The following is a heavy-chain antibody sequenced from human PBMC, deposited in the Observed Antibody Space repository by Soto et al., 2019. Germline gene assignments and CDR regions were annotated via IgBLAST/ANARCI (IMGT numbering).Heavy chain of an antibody. CDR1: GGSFGNFI. CDR3: ARSGTYSSSLSYYSGMDV. V-gene: IGHV1-69*01. J-gene: IGHJ6*02. Sequence: QVQLVQSGAEVKEPGSSVRVSCKASGGSFGNFIMNWVRQTPGQGLEWMGGIVPMLGTPTYAEKLKGRVTSAATESTSITYMDLTSLMSQDAAIYYCARSGTYSSSLSYYSGMDVGSQGTTVTVSS. CDR2: IVPMLGTP. D-gene: IGHD1-1*01.